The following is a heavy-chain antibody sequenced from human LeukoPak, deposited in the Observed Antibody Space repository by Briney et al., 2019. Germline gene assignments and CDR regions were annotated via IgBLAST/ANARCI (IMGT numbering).Heavy chain of an antibody. Sequence: ASVKVSCKASGGTFSSYAISWVRQAPGQGLEWMGGIIPIFGTANYAQKFQGRVTITADVSTSTAYMELSSLRSEDTAVYYCARGGAYCSGGSCYFDYWGQGTLVTVSS. V-gene: IGHV1-69*13. CDR3: ARGGAYCSGGSCYFDY. J-gene: IGHJ4*02. CDR2: IIPIFGTA. D-gene: IGHD2-15*01. CDR1: GGTFSSYA.